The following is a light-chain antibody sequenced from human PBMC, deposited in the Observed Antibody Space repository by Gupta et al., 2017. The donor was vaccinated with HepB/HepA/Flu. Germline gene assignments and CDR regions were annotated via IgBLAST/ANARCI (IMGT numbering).Light chain of an antibody. CDR1: QSILYSSNNKNY. CDR2: WAS. J-gene: IGKJ1*01. V-gene: IGKV4-1*01. Sequence: DIVMTQSPDSLAVSLGEKATINCKSSQSILYSSNNKNYLAWYQQKPGQPPKLLIYWASTRESGVADRFSGSGSGTDFTLSISSLQAEDVAVYYCQQHYGTIPTFGQGTKVEIK. CDR3: QQHYGTIPT.